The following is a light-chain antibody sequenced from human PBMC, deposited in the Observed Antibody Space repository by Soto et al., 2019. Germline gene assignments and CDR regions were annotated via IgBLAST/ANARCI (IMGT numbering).Light chain of an antibody. Sequence: QSVLTQPPSVSGAPGQRVTISCTESSSNIGAGYDVHWYQQLPGTAPKLLIYGNSNRPSGVPDRFSGSNSGTSASLAITGLQSDDEDDYYCQSYDSSRGGGVFGGGTKLPVL. CDR1: SSNIGAGYD. CDR3: QSYDSSRGGGV. CDR2: GNS. V-gene: IGLV1-40*01. J-gene: IGLJ3*02.